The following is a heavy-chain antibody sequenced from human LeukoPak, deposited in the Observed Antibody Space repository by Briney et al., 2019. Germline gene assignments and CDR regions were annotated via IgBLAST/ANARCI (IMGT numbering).Heavy chain of an antibody. CDR1: GYTFTSYY. V-gene: IGHV1-46*01. CDR2: INPSGGST. J-gene: IGHJ1*01. Sequence: ASVKVSCKASGYTFTSYYMHWVRPAPGHGLEWMGIINPSGGSTSYAQKFQGRVTMTRDTSTSTVYMELSSLRSEDTAVYYCARDRYYYDSSGFRPYFQHWGQGALVTVSS. CDR3: ARDRYYYDSSGFRPYFQH. D-gene: IGHD3-22*01.